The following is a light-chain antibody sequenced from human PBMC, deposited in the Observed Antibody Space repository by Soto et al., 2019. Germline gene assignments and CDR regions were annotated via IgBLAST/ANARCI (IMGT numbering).Light chain of an antibody. CDR1: SSDVGSYNL. CDR2: EGS. CDR3: CSYAGSSTL. V-gene: IGLV2-23*01. J-gene: IGLJ2*01. Sequence: QSALTQPASGSGAPGQSITISCTGTSSDVGSYNLVSWYQQHPGKAPKLMIYEGSKRPSGVSNRFSGSKSGNTASLTSSGLQAEDEADYYCCSYAGSSTLFGGGTKLTVL.